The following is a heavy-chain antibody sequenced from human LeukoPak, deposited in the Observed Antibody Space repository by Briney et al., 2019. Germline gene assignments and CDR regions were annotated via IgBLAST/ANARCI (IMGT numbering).Heavy chain of an antibody. CDR2: ISYDGSNK. CDR1: GFTFSSYA. CDR3: ARAKSTGSFGRFDP. J-gene: IGHJ5*02. Sequence: GGSLRLSCAASGFTFSSYAMHWVRQAPGKGLEWVAGISYDGSNKYYADSVKGRFTISRDNSKNTLYLQMNSLRAEDTAVYYCARAKSTGSFGRFDPWGQGTLVTVSS. V-gene: IGHV3-30-3*01. D-gene: IGHD3-10*01.